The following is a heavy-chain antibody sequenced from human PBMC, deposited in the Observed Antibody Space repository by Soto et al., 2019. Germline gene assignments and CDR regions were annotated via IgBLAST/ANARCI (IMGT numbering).Heavy chain of an antibody. CDR1: GGSFSGYY. Sequence: SETLSLTCAFYGGSFSGYYWSWIRQPPGKGLEWIGEINHSGSTNYNPSLKSRVTMSVDTSKNQFSLKLSSVTAADTAVYYCARVHTSGWSPWFDPWGEGTLVTVPS. CDR2: INHSGST. V-gene: IGHV4-34*01. D-gene: IGHD3-3*01. CDR3: ARVHTSGWSPWFDP. J-gene: IGHJ5*02.